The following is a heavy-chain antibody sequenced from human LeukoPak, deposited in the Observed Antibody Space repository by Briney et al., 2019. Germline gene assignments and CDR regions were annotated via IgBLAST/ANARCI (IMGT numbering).Heavy chain of an antibody. D-gene: IGHD3-10*01. CDR3: ARENLNYYGSGSYLY. Sequence: ASVTVSCKASGYPFSGYYIHWVRQGPGQGLEWLGWINPDNGATKYARRFEGRVTLTRDTSVATVHMELSRLTSDDSAVYYCARENLNYYGSGSYLYWGQGSQVTVSS. V-gene: IGHV1-2*02. CDR2: INPDNGAT. J-gene: IGHJ4*02. CDR1: GYPFSGYY.